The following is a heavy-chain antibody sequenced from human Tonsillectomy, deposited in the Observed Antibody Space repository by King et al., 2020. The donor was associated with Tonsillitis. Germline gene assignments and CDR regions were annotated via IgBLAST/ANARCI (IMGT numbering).Heavy chain of an antibody. CDR2: ISPYNGYT. D-gene: IGHD6-13*01. CDR1: GYTFTNYG. CDR3: ARDIGAAAGTSPGY. V-gene: IGHV1-18*01. J-gene: IGHJ4*02. Sequence: QLVQSGAEVRNPGASVKVSCKASGYTFTNYGISWVRQAPGQGLEWMGWISPYNGYTNYAQKLQGRVTMTTDTSTSTAYMELRSLRSDDTAVYYCARDIGAAAGTSPGYWGQGTLVTVSS.